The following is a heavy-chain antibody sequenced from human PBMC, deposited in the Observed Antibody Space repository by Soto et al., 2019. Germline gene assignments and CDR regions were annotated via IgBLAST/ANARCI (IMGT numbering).Heavy chain of an antibody. J-gene: IGHJ5*02. Sequence: QLQLRESGPGLVKPSETLSLTCTVSGGSISSSNYYWARIRQSPGKGLEWIGSVYYNGFTYYNPSLRSRVTIFVDTSKNQFSLKLISVTAADTAVYYCARMGDFWSGPGELDPWGQGTLVTVSS. CDR3: ARMGDFWSGPGELDP. CDR1: GGSISSSNYY. V-gene: IGHV4-39*01. CDR2: VYYNGFT. D-gene: IGHD3-3*01.